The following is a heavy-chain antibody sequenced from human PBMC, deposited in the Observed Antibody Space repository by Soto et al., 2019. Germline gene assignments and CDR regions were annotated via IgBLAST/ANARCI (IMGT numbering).Heavy chain of an antibody. CDR3: ARGITLPAPLDY. J-gene: IGHJ4*02. V-gene: IGHV1-3*01. Sequence: ASVKVSCKASGYTFTSYAMQWVRQAPGQRLEWMGWINAGNGNTKYSQKFQGRVTITRDTSASTAYMELSSLRSEDTAVYYCARGITLPAPLDYWGQGTLVTVSS. CDR1: GYTFTSYA. CDR2: INAGNGNT. D-gene: IGHD1-20*01.